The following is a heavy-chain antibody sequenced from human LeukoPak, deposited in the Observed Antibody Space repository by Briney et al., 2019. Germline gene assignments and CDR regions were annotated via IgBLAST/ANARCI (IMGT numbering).Heavy chain of an antibody. D-gene: IGHD3-3*01. V-gene: IGHV4-38-2*01. CDR1: GYSISSGYY. CDR3: ARHPYDFWSGYYPHFDY. Sequence: SETLSLTCAGSGYSISSGYYWGWIRQPPGKWVEWIGSIYHSGSTYYNPSLKSRVTISVDTSKNQFSLKLSSVTAADTAVYYCARHPYDFWSGYYPHFDYWGQGTLVTVSS. J-gene: IGHJ4*02. CDR2: IYHSGST.